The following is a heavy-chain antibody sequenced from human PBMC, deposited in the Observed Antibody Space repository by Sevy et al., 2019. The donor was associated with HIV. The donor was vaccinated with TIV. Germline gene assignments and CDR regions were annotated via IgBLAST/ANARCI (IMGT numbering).Heavy chain of an antibody. V-gene: IGHV3-30*18. J-gene: IGHJ3*01. CDR3: AKGSISAHHAFDL. Sequence: GGSLRLSCAASGFTFSSYGIHWVRQAPGKGLEWVSVISYDGSNKYYADSVRGRFTIARDNSKNTLFLQMNSLRAEDTAVYYCAKGSISAHHAFDLWGQGTMVTVSS. CDR1: GFTFSSYG. D-gene: IGHD6-19*01. CDR2: ISYDGSNK.